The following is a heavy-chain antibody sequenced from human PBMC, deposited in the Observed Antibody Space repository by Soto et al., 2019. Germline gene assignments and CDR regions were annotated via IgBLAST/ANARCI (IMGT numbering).Heavy chain of an antibody. CDR1: GYTFSKYA. Sequence: QVQLVQSGAEVKKPGASVMLSCKASGYTFSKYAVQWVRQAPGQGPEWMGWINAGNGNTKYSQKFQGRFTITRDTSANTAYMDRRSLTSEDTSIYYCARGIWVATTASYYFDSWGQGTQVTVSS. CDR3: ARGIWVATTASYYFDS. CDR2: INAGNGNT. J-gene: IGHJ4*02. V-gene: IGHV1-3*01. D-gene: IGHD5-12*01.